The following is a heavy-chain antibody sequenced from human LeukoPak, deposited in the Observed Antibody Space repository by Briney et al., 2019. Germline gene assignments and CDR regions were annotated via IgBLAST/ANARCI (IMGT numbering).Heavy chain of an antibody. CDR1: GFTFDDYA. Sequence: GGSLRLSCAASGFTFDDYAMHWVRQAPGKGLEGVANIKQDGSEKYYVDSVTGRFTISRDNAKNSLYLQMNSLRAEDTAVYFCARWATSYDFWGQGTLVTVSS. V-gene: IGHV3-7*01. J-gene: IGHJ4*02. D-gene: IGHD3-10*01. CDR2: IKQDGSEK. CDR3: ARWATSYDF.